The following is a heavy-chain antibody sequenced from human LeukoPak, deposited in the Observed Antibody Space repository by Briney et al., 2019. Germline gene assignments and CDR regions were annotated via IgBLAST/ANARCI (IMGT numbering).Heavy chain of an antibody. D-gene: IGHD4-23*01. J-gene: IGHJ4*02. Sequence: GGSLRLSCAASEFAFSTYNMNWVRQAPGKGLEWVSYISTGSSTTYYADSVKGRFTISRDNAKTSLFLQMNSLRIDDTAMYYCTRTVNSASDFWGQGTLVTVSS. CDR3: TRTVNSASDF. CDR2: ISTGSSTT. V-gene: IGHV3-48*01. CDR1: EFAFSTYN.